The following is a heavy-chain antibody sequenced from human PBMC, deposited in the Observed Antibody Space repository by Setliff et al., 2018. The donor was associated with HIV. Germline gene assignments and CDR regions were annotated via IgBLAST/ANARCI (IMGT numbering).Heavy chain of an antibody. V-gene: IGHV3-73*01. J-gene: IGHJ4*02. CDR2: IRSIANSHAT. CDR1: GFTFSGYA. D-gene: IGHD4-17*01. Sequence: PGGSLRLSCAASGFTFSGYAVHWVRQASGRGLEWVGRIRSIANSHATTYAASVKGRFTISRDDSKNTAYLQMDRLRTEDTAVYYCTRHETTAYWGQGTLVTVSS. CDR3: TRHETTAY.